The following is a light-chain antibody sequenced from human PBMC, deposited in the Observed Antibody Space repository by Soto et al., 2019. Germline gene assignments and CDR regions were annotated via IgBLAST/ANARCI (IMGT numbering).Light chain of an antibody. V-gene: IGKV1-5*03. CDR2: KAS. CDR3: QQYQSYWT. CDR1: QSISSW. Sequence: DIQMTQSPSTLSASVGYRVTITGLASQSISSWLAWYPQTPGKAPQLLIYKASSLESGVPSRFSGSGSGTEFTLTISSLQPDDFATYYCQQYQSYWTFGQGTKVDIK. J-gene: IGKJ1*01.